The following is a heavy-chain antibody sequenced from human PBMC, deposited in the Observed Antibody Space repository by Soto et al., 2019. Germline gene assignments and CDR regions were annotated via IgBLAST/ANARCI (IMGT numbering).Heavy chain of an antibody. J-gene: IGHJ4*02. V-gene: IGHV1-69*01. D-gene: IGHD3-10*02. CDR3: ARGGGPYVWFNEF. CDR1: GGLFSSFA. Sequence: QLVQSGPELKKPGSSVKVSCKDSGGLFSSFAISWVRQAPGQGLEWLGGIIPVFGTTNYAEKFQDRVTITADESTHTAYMELSSLTSGDTAVYFCARGGGPYVWFNEFWGQGTLVTVSA. CDR2: IIPVFGTT.